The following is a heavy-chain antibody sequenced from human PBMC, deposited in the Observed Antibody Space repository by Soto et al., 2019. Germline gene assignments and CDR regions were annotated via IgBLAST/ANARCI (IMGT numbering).Heavy chain of an antibody. Sequence: GGSLRLSCAAFGFDFSSYGMHWVRQTPGKGLEWVAVLGFDGGGRYYADSVKGRFTISRDNSKKMLYLQMDSLRADDKALYYCERENVGPDYAMDVWGQGTTVTVSS. D-gene: IGHD1-26*01. CDR1: GFDFSSYG. V-gene: IGHV3-33*01. CDR3: ERENVGPDYAMDV. CDR2: LGFDGGGR. J-gene: IGHJ6*02.